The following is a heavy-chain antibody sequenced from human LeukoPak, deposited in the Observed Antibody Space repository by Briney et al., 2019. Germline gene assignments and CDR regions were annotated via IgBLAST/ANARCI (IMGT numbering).Heavy chain of an antibody. Sequence: ASVKVSCKASGYTFTGYYMHWVRQAPGQGLEWMGWINPNSGGTNYAQKFQGRVTMTRDTSTSTVYMELSSLRSEDTAVCYCAREGLGGRNGELPPSFDIWGQGTMVTVSS. CDR2: INPNSGGT. V-gene: IGHV1-2*02. J-gene: IGHJ3*02. D-gene: IGHD3-10*01. CDR3: AREGLGGRNGELPPSFDI. CDR1: GYTFTGYY.